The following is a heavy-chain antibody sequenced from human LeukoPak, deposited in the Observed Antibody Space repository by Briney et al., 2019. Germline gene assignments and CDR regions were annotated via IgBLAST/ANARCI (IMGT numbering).Heavy chain of an antibody. CDR2: IGSSGSTI. CDR1: GFTFSSYE. Sequence: PGGSLRLSCAASGFTFSSYEMNWVRQAPGKGLEWVSYIGSSGSTIYYADSVKGRFTISRDNAKNSLYLQMNSLRAEDTAVYYCARGGGGYASRYWGQGTLVTVSS. D-gene: IGHD5-12*01. V-gene: IGHV3-48*03. CDR3: ARGGGGYASRY. J-gene: IGHJ4*02.